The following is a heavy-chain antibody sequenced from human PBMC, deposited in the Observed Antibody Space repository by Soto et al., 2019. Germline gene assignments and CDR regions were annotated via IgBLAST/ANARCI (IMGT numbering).Heavy chain of an antibody. D-gene: IGHD2-15*01. CDR3: SRALDAVVPTAY. J-gene: IGHJ4*02. CDR2: ISGDGTYT. CDR1: GFTFSNYW. Sequence: EVQLVESGGGLVQPGGSLRLSCAASGFTFSNYWMYWVRQVPGKGLTWVSRISGDGTYTSSADSVKGRFTISRDNAKNTLYLQMSCLRPEDTAIYYCSRALDAVVPTAYWGQGTLVTVSS. V-gene: IGHV3-74*01.